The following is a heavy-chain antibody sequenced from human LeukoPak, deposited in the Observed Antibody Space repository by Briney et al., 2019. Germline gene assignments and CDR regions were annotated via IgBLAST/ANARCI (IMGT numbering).Heavy chain of an antibody. CDR2: IYSSGST. Sequence: SETLSLTCTVSGGSISSYYWSWIRQPSGKGLEWIGYIYSSGSTNYRPSLKSRVTISVDTSKNQFSLKLYSVTAADTAVYYCARRYSGYGNAFDIWGQGTMVTVSS. V-gene: IGHV4-59*08. J-gene: IGHJ3*02. D-gene: IGHD5-12*01. CDR1: GGSISSYY. CDR3: ARRYSGYGNAFDI.